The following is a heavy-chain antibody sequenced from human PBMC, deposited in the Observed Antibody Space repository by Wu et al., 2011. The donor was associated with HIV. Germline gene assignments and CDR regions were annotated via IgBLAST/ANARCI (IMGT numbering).Heavy chain of an antibody. D-gene: IGHD1-1*01. J-gene: IGHJ6*02. CDR2: IIPSGSST. V-gene: IGHV1-69*05. CDR3: ARGPRVQGTIYXLDV. Sequence: QVQLVQSGAEVKKPGSSVKVSCEASGGTFSSYAISWVRQAPGQGLEWMGGIIPSGSSTTYAQKFQGRVTVNMDESTTTVYMELRGLTSDDTAILLCARGPRVQGTIYXLDVWGQGDHGNRLL. CDR1: GGTFSSYA.